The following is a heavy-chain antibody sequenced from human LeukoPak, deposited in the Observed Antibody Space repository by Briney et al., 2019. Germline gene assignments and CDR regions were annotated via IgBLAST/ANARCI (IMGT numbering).Heavy chain of an antibody. D-gene: IGHD3-22*01. Sequence: GASVKVSCKASGYIFSRYGFSWVRQAPGQGLEWMGWLTAYTNYAQKFQGRVTMTTDTSTSTAYMELRSLRSDDTAVYYCGRVRYYDSSGYPFSSDYWGQGTLVTVSS. CDR3: GRVRYYDSSGYPFSSDY. V-gene: IGHV1-18*01. CDR1: GYIFSRYG. J-gene: IGHJ4*02. CDR2: LTAYT.